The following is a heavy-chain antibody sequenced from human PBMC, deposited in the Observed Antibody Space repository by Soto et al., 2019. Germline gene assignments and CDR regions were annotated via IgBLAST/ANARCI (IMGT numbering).Heavy chain of an antibody. CDR3: ARDGVAAGNINFDY. CDR1: GFTFSTNS. J-gene: IGHJ4*02. Sequence: PXESLRLSCAAFGFTFSTNSMAWVRQTPGKGLEWVSGLSVGGDRTFYLESVKGRFTISSDTSKNVVYLQMNSLRADDTAVYYCARDGVAAGNINFDYWGQGTLVTVSS. V-gene: IGHV3-23*01. CDR2: LSVGGDRT. D-gene: IGHD6-25*01.